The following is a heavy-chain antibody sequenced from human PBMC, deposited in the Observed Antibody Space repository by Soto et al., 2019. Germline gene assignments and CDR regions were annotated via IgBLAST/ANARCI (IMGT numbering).Heavy chain of an antibody. V-gene: IGHV4-34*01. CDR2: IKHSGST. J-gene: IGHJ6*02. CDR3: ARGLGYCSGGSCLEYGMDV. Sequence: PSETLSLTCAVYGGSFSGYYWSWIRQPPGKGLEWVGEIKHSGSTNYNPSLKSRVNISVDTSKNQFSLKLSSVTAADTAVYYCARGLGYCSGGSCLEYGMDVWGQGTTVTVSS. D-gene: IGHD2-15*01. CDR1: GGSFSGYY.